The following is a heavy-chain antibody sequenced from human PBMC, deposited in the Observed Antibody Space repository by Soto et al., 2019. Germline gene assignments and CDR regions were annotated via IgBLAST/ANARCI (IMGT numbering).Heavy chain of an antibody. J-gene: IGHJ6*03. D-gene: IGHD4-17*01. V-gene: IGHV1-46*01. Sequence: ASVKVSCKASGYTFTSYYMHWVRQAPGQGLEWMGIINPSGGSTSYAQKFQGRVTMTRDTSTSTVYIELSSLRSEDTAVYYCALDYGDPTDYYYYYYMDVWGKGTTVTVSS. CDR3: ALDYGDPTDYYYYYYMDV. CDR2: INPSGGST. CDR1: GYTFTSYY.